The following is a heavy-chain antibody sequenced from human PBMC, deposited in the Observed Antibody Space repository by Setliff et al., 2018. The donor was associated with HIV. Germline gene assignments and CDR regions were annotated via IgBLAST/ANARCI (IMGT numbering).Heavy chain of an antibody. CDR2: INHSGST. V-gene: IGHV4-34*01. CDR3: ATVYYNFWSGYRGFFEY. Sequence: PSETLSLTCAVHPASSSSYYWTWIRQPPGKGLEWVGEINHSGSTNYNSSLNSRVTISVDTSQTQFSLNLTSVTAADTAVYYCATVYYNFWSGYRGFFEYWGQGTTVTVSS. D-gene: IGHD3-3*01. J-gene: IGHJ4*02. CDR1: PASSSSYY.